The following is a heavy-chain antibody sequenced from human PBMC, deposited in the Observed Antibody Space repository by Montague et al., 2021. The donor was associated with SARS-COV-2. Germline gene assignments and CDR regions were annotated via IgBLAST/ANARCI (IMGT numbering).Heavy chain of an antibody. CDR2: IDWDDDK. J-gene: IGHJ6*02. Sequence: PALMKPTQTLTLTCTFSGFSLSTSGMCVSWIRQPPGKALEWLALIDWDDDKYYSTSLKTRLTISKDTSKNQVVLTMTNMDPVDTATYYCARRPYDILTGSGYYGMDVWGQGTTVTASS. CDR1: GFSLSTSGMC. D-gene: IGHD3-9*01. V-gene: IGHV2-70*01. CDR3: ARRPYDILTGSGYYGMDV.